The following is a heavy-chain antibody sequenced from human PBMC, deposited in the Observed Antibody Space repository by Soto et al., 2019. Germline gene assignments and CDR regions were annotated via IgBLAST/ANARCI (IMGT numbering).Heavy chain of an antibody. CDR1: GFDFSSYG. D-gene: IGHD1-26*01. Sequence: QMQLVESGGGVVQPGTSLRLSCAASGFDFSSYGMHWVRQTPGKGLEWVAALGFDGGGRYYADSVKGRFTISRDNSKQMLYFQLDSLRAEDTALYYCAREPVGPDYAMYVWGQGTTVTVSS. J-gene: IGHJ6*02. V-gene: IGHV3-33*01. CDR3: AREPVGPDYAMYV. CDR2: LGFDGGGR.